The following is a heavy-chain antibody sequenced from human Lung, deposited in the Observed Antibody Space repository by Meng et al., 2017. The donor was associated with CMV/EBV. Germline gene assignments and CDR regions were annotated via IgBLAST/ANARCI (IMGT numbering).Heavy chain of an antibody. V-gene: IGHV4-59*01. D-gene: IGHD2-15*01. J-gene: IGHJ4*02. CDR3: ARGSLSVVDPDHYFDY. CDR2: ISYSGST. CDR1: GGSINNYY. Sequence: GSLRLXCTVSGGSINNYYWTWIRQPPGMRLEWIGYISYSGSTKYNPSLKSRVTISVDTSKNHFSLKLSSVTAADTAVYYCARGSLSVVDPDHYFDYWGQGTLVTVSS.